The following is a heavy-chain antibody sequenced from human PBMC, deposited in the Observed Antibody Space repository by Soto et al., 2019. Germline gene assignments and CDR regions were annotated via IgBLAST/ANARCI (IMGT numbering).Heavy chain of an antibody. V-gene: IGHV4-30-2*01. Sequence: SETLSLTCAVSGGSISSGGYSWSWIRQPPGKGLEWIGYIYHSGSTYYNPSLKSRVTISVDRSKNQFSLKLSSLTAADTAVYYCARDRFYDSSGFDYWGQGTLVTVSS. CDR1: GGSISSGGYS. CDR2: IYHSGST. CDR3: ARDRFYDSSGFDY. J-gene: IGHJ4*02. D-gene: IGHD3-22*01.